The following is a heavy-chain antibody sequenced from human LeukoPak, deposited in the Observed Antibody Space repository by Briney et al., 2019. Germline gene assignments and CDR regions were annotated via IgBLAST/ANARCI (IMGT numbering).Heavy chain of an antibody. V-gene: IGHV4-59*12. D-gene: IGHD1-26*01. CDR1: GGSISSYY. CDR2: IYYSGST. J-gene: IGHJ5*02. CDR3: ARDPGSWFDP. Sequence: SETLSLTCTAPGGSISSYYWSWIRQPPGKGLEWIGYIYYSGSTNYNPSLKSRVTISVDTSKNQFSLKLSSVTAADTAVYYCARDPGSWFDPWGQGTLVTVSS.